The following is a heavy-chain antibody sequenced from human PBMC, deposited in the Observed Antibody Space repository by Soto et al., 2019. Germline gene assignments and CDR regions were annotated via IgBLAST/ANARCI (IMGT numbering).Heavy chain of an antibody. Sequence: GGALRLSCAASGFNFSSYKMNWVRQAPGKGLEWVSYISSSSSTIYYADSVKGRFTISRDNAKNSLYLQMNSLRAEDTAVYYCARMGVVPAAIPLDPWGQGTLVTVSS. CDR1: GFNFSSYK. J-gene: IGHJ5*02. D-gene: IGHD2-2*01. CDR3: ARMGVVPAAIPLDP. CDR2: ISSSSSTI. V-gene: IGHV3-48*01.